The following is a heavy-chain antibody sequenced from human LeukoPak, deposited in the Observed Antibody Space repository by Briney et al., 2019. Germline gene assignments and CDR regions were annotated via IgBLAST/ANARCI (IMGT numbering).Heavy chain of an antibody. CDR1: GFTFSSYE. CDR2: ISSRGTTM. CDR3: ARDVGYCTSTTCPPYNWFDP. Sequence: PGGSLRLSCAASGFTFSSYEMNWVRQAPGKGLEWISYISSRGTTMFYADSVKGRFTISRDNAKSSLYLQMNSLRPEDTAVYYCARDVGYCTSTTCPPYNWFDPWGQGTLVTVSS. V-gene: IGHV3-48*03. D-gene: IGHD2-2*01. J-gene: IGHJ5*02.